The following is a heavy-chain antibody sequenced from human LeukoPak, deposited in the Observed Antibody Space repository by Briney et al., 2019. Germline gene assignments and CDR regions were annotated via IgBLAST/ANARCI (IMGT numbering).Heavy chain of an antibody. J-gene: IGHJ6*02. CDR3: AKDQGDSSGDYYYGMDV. CDR2: ISYDGSNK. D-gene: IGHD3-22*01. CDR1: GFTFSSYG. Sequence: PGGSLRLSCAASGFTFSSYGMHWVRQAPGKGLEWVAVISYDGSNKYYADSVKGRFTISRDNSKNTLYLQMNSLRAEDTAVYYCAKDQGDSSGDYYYGMDVWGQGTTVTVSS. V-gene: IGHV3-30*18.